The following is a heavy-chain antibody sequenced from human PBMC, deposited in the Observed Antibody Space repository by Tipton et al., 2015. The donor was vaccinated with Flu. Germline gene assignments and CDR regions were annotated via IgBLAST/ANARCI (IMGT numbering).Heavy chain of an antibody. V-gene: IGHV4-61*01. Sequence: LRLSCIVSGGLVNSGSYYWSWIRQSPGKGLEWIGYVYHTGSTNYNPSLKSRLSISIDRSKNQFSLKLRSVTAADTAEYFCAGATPHYYYGMDVWGRGTTVTVS. CDR3: AGATPHYYYGMDV. D-gene: IGHD5-12*01. CDR2: VYHTGST. J-gene: IGHJ6*02. CDR1: GGLVNSGSYY.